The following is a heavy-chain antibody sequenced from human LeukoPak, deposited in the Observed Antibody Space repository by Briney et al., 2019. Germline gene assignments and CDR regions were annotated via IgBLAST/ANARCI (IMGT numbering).Heavy chain of an antibody. CDR1: GFTFTSYA. Sequence: PGGSLGLSCAASGFTFTSYAMSWVRQAPGKGLEWVSAITANGGDTYYIDSVKGRFTISRDNSKNTLYLQMSSLRAEDTAVYYCAKLIPAVDCSRTSCYGFDYWGQGTLVTVSS. CDR3: AKLIPAVDCSRTSCYGFDY. CDR2: ITANGGDT. J-gene: IGHJ4*02. D-gene: IGHD2-2*01. V-gene: IGHV3-23*01.